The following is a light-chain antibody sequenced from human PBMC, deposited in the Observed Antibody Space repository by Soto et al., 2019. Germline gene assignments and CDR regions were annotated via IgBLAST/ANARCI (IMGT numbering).Light chain of an antibody. CDR3: QSFDTSLSGLYV. Sequence: QSVLTQPPSVSGAPGQRVTISCTGTKSNIGAGYDVHWYQQLPGTAPKLLIYGSNNRPSGVPDRFSDSRSGTSASLAIDGLQTEDVADYYCQSFDTSLSGLYVFGTGTKLTVL. CDR1: KSNIGAGYD. V-gene: IGLV1-40*01. CDR2: GSN. J-gene: IGLJ1*01.